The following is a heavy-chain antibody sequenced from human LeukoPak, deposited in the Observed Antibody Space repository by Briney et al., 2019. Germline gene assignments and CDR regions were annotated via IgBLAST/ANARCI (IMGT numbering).Heavy chain of an antibody. D-gene: IGHD7-27*01. Sequence: SETLSLTCAVYGGSFSGHFWSWIRQPPGKGLEWIVEINDNEITNSNPSLKSRVTVSVDTSKSQFSLNLSSVTAADTAAYYCARVGPGVLDYWGQGALVTVSS. CDR1: GGSFSGHF. CDR2: INDNEIT. CDR3: ARVGPGVLDY. J-gene: IGHJ4*02. V-gene: IGHV4-34*01.